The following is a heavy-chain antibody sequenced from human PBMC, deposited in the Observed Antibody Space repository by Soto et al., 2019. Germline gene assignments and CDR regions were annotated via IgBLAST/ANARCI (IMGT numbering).Heavy chain of an antibody. V-gene: IGHV3-23*01. D-gene: IGHD3-16*01. CDR1: GFTFDSFA. J-gene: IGHJ4*02. Sequence: EVQLLESGGGLEQPGGSLRLSCAASGFTFDSFAMTWVRQAPGKGLEWVSAISASGGSTFYADSVKGLFTISRDSSKNTLYLQMNSLRAADTAVYYCARGAVMPDSWGQGTLVTVSS. CDR2: ISASGGST. CDR3: ARGAVMPDS.